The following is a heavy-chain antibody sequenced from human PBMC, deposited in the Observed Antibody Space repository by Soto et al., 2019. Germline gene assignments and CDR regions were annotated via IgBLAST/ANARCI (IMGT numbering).Heavy chain of an antibody. Sequence: EVQLLESGGGLVQPGGSLRLSCAASGFTFSSYAMSWVRQAPGKGLEWVSAFSGSSSYIYYADSVKGRFTISRDNAKNSLYLQMNSLRAEDTAVYYCARPHSGYDTGLSWGQGTLVTVSS. V-gene: IGHV3-21*01. J-gene: IGHJ5*02. CDR2: FSGSSSYI. D-gene: IGHD5-12*01. CDR3: ARPHSGYDTGLS. CDR1: GFTFSSYA.